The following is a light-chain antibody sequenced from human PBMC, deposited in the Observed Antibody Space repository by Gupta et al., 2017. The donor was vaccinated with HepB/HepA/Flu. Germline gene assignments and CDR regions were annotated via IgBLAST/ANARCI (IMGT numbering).Light chain of an antibody. V-gene: IGKV4-1*01. CDR1: QSVLYSSNNKNY. J-gene: IGKJ2*01. CDR2: WAS. CDR3: QQYYSTPLT. Sequence: DLVMTHSPDSLAVSLGERATIHCKSSQSVLYSSNNKNYLAWYQQKPGQPPKLLIYWASTRESGVPDRFSGSGSGTDFTLTISSLQAEDVAVYYCQQYYSTPLTFGQGTKLEIK.